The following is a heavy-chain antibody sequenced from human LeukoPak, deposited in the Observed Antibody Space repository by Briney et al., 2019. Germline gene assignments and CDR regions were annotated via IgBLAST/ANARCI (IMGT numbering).Heavy chain of an antibody. D-gene: IGHD3-10*01. CDR2: ISGSGSTT. CDR1: GSTFSSYA. V-gene: IGHV3-23*01. J-gene: IGHJ4*02. Sequence: GGSLTLPCAASGSTFSSYAMSWLRQAPGKGLEWVTSISGSGSTTYYADSVKGRFTISRDSSENTLYLQMNSLRAEDTAVYCCACNYYGSGSYDYFDHWGQGTLVSVFS. CDR3: ACNYYGSGSYDYFDH.